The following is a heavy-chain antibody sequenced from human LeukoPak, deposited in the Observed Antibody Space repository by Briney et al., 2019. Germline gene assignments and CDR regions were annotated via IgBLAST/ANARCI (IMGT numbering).Heavy chain of an antibody. CDR3: ARDHRYAFDN. CDR1: GFNFIDYS. D-gene: IGHD5-12*01. J-gene: IGHJ4*01. CDR2: IGISSGNT. Sequence: ETGGSLRLSCAASGFNFIDYSMNWVRQPPGKGLEWISYIGISSGNTKYADSVKGRFTISRDKARNSLYLQMNSLRVEDTAVYYCARDHRYAFDNWGHGTLVTVSS. V-gene: IGHV3-48*01.